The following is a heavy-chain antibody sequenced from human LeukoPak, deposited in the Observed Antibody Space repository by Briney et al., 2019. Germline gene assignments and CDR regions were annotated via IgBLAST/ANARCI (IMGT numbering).Heavy chain of an antibody. CDR3: ARDVVTNSFDI. CDR1: GFTFSSYS. V-gene: IGHV3-21*01. J-gene: IGHJ3*02. D-gene: IGHD2-21*02. Sequence: GGSLRLSCAASGFTFSSYSMNWVRQAPGEGLEWVSSISSSSSYIYYADSVKGRFTISRDNAKNSLYLQMNSLRAEDTAVYYCARDVVTNSFDIWGQGTMVTVSS. CDR2: ISSSSSYI.